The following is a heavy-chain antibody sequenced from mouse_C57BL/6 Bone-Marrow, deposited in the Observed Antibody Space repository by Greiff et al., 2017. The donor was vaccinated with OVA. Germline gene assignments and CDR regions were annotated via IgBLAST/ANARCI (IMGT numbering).Heavy chain of an antibody. CDR1: GYTFTDHT. CDR3: ARGDYSNAWFAY. CDR2: IYPSDGST. Sequence: QVQLKESAAELVKPGASVKISCKASGYTFTDHTIHWMKQRPEQGLEWIGYIYPSDGSTKYNEKFKGKATLTADKSSSTAYMQLNSLTSEDAAVYFCARGDYSNAWFAYWGQGTLVTVSA. D-gene: IGHD2-5*01. J-gene: IGHJ3*01. V-gene: IGHV1-78*01.